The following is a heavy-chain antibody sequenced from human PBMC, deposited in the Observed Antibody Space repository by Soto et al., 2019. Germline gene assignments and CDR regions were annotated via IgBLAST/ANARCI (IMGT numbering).Heavy chain of an antibody. CDR3: AREPATAKPEGVDF. V-gene: IGHV1-2*02. CDR2: INPNSGGT. J-gene: IGHJ4*02. Sequence: EASVKVSCKASGYTFSDYYIHWVRQAPGQGLEWMGWINPNSGGTKYAPKFQGGVTMTRDTSITTAYMELSRLRSGDTAVYHCAREPATAKPEGVDFWGQGTLVTVSS. CDR1: GYTFSDYY. D-gene: IGHD1-1*01.